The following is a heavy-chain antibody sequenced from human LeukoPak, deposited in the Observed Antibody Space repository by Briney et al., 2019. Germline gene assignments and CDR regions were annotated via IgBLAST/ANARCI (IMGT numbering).Heavy chain of an antibody. Sequence: GGSLRLSCVASGFIFSNAWMSWVRQAPGKGLEWVGHIKSKTNGGTTDYAAPVKGRFTISRDDSKNTLYLQMNSLKTEDTAVYYCTTLYRFDPWGQGTLVTVSS. J-gene: IGHJ5*02. D-gene: IGHD2-2*02. V-gene: IGHV3-15*01. CDR1: GFIFSNAW. CDR2: IKSKTNGGTT. CDR3: TTLYRFDP.